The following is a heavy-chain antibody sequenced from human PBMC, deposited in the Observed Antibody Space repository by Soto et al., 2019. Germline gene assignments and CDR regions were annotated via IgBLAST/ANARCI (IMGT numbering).Heavy chain of an antibody. V-gene: IGHV3-30*03. J-gene: IGHJ4*02. CDR3: AVTPQIAANGMGGDY. Sequence: QVQLVESGGGVVQPGRSLRLSCAASGFTFSNYDIHWVRQAPGKGLEWVAFILYDGSNKYYADSVKGRFTISRDNSKDALYLQMNTLRAEDTAVYYCAVTPQIAANGMGGDYWGQGTLVTVSS. D-gene: IGHD6-13*01. CDR1: GFTFSNYD. CDR2: ILYDGSNK.